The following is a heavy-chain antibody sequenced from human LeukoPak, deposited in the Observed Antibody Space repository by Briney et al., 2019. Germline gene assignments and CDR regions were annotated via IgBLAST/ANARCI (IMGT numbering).Heavy chain of an antibody. CDR1: GFTFSSYW. CDR2: ISNDGGGT. D-gene: IGHD6-6*01. V-gene: IGHV3-23*01. CDR3: AKDALIAARLSYYYYMDV. J-gene: IGHJ6*03. Sequence: GGSLRLSCGASGFTFSSYWMSWVRQAPGKGLQWVSAISNDGGGTTYADFVKGRFTISRDNSKNTLYLQMNSLRAEDTAVYYCAKDALIAARLSYYYYMDVWGKGTTVTVSS.